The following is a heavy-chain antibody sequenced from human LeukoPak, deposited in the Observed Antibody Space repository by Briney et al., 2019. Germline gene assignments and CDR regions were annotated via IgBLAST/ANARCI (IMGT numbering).Heavy chain of an antibody. CDR2: IHNTGST. Sequence: SETLSLTCTVSGGSSSSSYWSWIRQPPGKGLEWIGYIHNTGSTNYNPSHKSRVTMSVDMSKNQFSLNLTSVTAADTAVYYCARGHGYTYANGGIDYWGQGTLVTVSS. D-gene: IGHD5-18*01. CDR1: GGSSSSSY. J-gene: IGHJ4*02. CDR3: ARGHGYTYANGGIDY. V-gene: IGHV4-59*08.